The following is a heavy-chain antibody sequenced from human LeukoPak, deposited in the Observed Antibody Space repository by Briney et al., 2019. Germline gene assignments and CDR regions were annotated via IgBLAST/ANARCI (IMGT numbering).Heavy chain of an antibody. J-gene: IGHJ4*02. CDR2: ISGSGGNT. CDR1: GFTFCTYA. Sequence: RGCPRLSCAASGFTFCTYAVSWVRQAPGKGLEWGSTISGSGGNTYYADSVKGRFTISRDNSKNTLNLQMNSLRAEDTAVYYCAKDEVVGATSDCWGQGTLVTASS. CDR3: AKDEVVGATSDC. D-gene: IGHD1-26*01. V-gene: IGHV3-23*01.